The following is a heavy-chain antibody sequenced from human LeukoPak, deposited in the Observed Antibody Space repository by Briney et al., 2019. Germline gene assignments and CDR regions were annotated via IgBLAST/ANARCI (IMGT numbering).Heavy chain of an antibody. J-gene: IGHJ3*02. D-gene: IGHD5-12*01. CDR2: IRSKAYGGTI. V-gene: IGHV3-49*03. Sequence: PGGSLRLSCTGSGFTFGDYIMSWFRQAPGKGLELVGFIRSKAYGGTIEYAASVRGRFTISRDDSKSIAYLQMNSLKIEDTAVYYCTKDYGYNAYVGAFDIWGQGTMVTVSS. CDR3: TKDYGYNAYVGAFDI. CDR1: GFTFGDYI.